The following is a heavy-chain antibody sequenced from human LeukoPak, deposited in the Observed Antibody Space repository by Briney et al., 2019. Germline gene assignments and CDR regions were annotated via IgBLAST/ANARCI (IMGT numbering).Heavy chain of an antibody. CDR1: GGSISSYY. V-gene: IGHV4-59*01. Sequence: PSETLSLTCTVSGGSISSYYWSWIRQPPGKALEWIGYIYDSGRTNYNPSLKSRVTISVDTSKNQFSLKLSSVTAADTAVYYCARMGNPATVTADYWGQGTLVTVSS. CDR3: ARMGNPATVTADY. D-gene: IGHD4-17*01. J-gene: IGHJ4*02. CDR2: IYDSGRT.